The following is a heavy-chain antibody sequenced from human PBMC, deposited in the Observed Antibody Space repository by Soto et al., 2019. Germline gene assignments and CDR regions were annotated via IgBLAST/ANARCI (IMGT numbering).Heavy chain of an antibody. CDR1: GFSFDTYA. D-gene: IGHD4-17*01. Sequence: EAQLLESGGGLVQPGGSLRVSCAASGFSFDTYAMSWVRQAPGKGLEWVSTISGSGGNTYYADSVKGRFTISRDNSKNTLYLQMNSLRAEDTAVYYCAKDPLTVTPYFDYWGQGTLVTVSS. CDR2: ISGSGGNT. CDR3: AKDPLTVTPYFDY. J-gene: IGHJ4*02. V-gene: IGHV3-23*01.